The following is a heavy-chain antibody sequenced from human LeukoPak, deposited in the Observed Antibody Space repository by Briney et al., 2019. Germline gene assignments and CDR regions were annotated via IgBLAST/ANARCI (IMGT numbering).Heavy chain of an antibody. CDR1: GFSFSSYW. V-gene: IGHV3-7*01. Sequence: QSGGSLRLSCAASGFSFSSYWMSWVRQAPGKGLEWVANINQDESQKYFVDSVKGRFTISRDNAKNSVYLQMNSLRAEDTAVYYCARQPFDFWGQGTLVTVSS. CDR2: INQDESQK. J-gene: IGHJ4*02. CDR3: ARQPFDF.